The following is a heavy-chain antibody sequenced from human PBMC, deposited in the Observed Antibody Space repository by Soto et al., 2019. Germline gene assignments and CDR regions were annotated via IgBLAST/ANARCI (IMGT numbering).Heavy chain of an antibody. CDR2: IYHSGST. J-gene: IGHJ4*02. V-gene: IGHV4-30-2*01. CDR1: GVSISSGGYS. Sequence: QLQLQESGSGLVKPSQTLSLTCAVSGVSISSGGYSWSWIRQPPGKGLEWIGYIYHSGSTYYNPSLKSRVTISVDRSKNQFSLKLSSVTAADTAVYSCAGGIAARPLGYWGQGTLVTVSS. CDR3: AGGIAARPLGY. D-gene: IGHD6-6*01.